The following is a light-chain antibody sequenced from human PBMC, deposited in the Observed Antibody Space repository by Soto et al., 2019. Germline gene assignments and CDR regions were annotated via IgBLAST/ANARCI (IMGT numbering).Light chain of an antibody. J-gene: IGKJ1*01. Sequence: DIQMTQSPSSLSASVGARVTISCRASQSISRYLNWYQQKPGLVPKLLIYATSTLQSGVPSRFSGSRSGTDYTLTIRSLQLEDFATYYCQPSSTIPLTFGQGTRVEIE. CDR2: ATS. CDR3: QPSSTIPLT. CDR1: QSISRY. V-gene: IGKV1-39*01.